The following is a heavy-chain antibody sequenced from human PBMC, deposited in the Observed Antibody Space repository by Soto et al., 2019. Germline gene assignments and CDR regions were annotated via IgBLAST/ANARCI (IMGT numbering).Heavy chain of an antibody. D-gene: IGHD3-10*01. CDR2: IYYSGST. CDR3: AGAFTMVRGVIRAHAFDI. Sequence: PSETLSLTCTVSGGSISSGGYYWSWIRQHPGKGLEWIGYIYYSGSTYYNPSLKSRVTISVDTSKNQFSLKLSSVTAADTAVYYCAGAFTMVRGVIRAHAFDIWGQGTMVTVSS. J-gene: IGHJ3*02. V-gene: IGHV4-31*03. CDR1: GGSISSGGYY.